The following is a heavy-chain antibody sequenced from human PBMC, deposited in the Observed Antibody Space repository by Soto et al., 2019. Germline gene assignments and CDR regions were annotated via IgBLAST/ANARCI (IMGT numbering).Heavy chain of an antibody. CDR2: INHSGST. D-gene: IGHD3-3*01. V-gene: IGHV4-34*01. J-gene: IGHJ5*02. CDR3: ARGGLYYDFWSGMNWFDP. CDR1: CGSFSGYY. Sequence: PSETLSLTCAVYCGSFSGYYWSWTRQPPGKGLEWIGEINHSGSTNYNPSLKSRVTISVDTSKNQFSLKLSSVTAADTAVYYCARGGLYYDFWSGMNWFDPWGQGTLVTVSS.